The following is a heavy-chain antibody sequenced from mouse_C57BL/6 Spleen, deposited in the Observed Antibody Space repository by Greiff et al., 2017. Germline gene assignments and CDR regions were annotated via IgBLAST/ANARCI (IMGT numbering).Heavy chain of an antibody. D-gene: IGHD1-1*01. J-gene: IGHJ4*01. V-gene: IGHV10-1*01. CDR1: GFSFNTYA. CDR3: VRHGATVVPMDY. CDR2: IRSKSNNYAT. Sequence: EVKLVESGGGLVQPKGSLKLSCAASGFSFNTYAMNWVRQAPGKGLEWVARIRSKSNNYATYYADSVKDRFTISRDDSESMLYLQMNNLKTEDTAMYYCVRHGATVVPMDYWGQGTSVTVSS.